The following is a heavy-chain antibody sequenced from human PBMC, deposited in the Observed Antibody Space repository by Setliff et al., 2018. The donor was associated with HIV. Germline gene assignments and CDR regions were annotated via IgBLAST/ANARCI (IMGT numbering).Heavy chain of an antibody. CDR1: NYSINSGCY. J-gene: IGHJ5*02. D-gene: IGHD3-3*01. V-gene: IGHV4-38-2*01. CDR3: ARQSITIFGVVISGFDP. CDR2: IYHSGST. Sequence: SETLSLTCAVSNYSINSGCYWGWIRQPPGKGLEWIGSIYHSGSTYYNPSLKSRVTTSVDTSKNQVSLRLTSVTAADTAVYYCARQSITIFGVVISGFDPWGPGTLVTVSS.